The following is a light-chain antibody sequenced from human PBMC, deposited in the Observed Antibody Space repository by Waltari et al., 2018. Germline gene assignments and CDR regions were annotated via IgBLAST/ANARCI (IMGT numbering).Light chain of an antibody. Sequence: SYELTQSPSVSLSPGQTARITCRGDALPKEYAYWYQKKPGQAPVLIIFKDRERPSGIPERFSGSTSGTTVTLTITGVQAEDEADYYCLSPETRGSWVFGGGTKLTVL. CDR2: KDR. CDR3: LSPETRGSWV. J-gene: IGLJ2*01. V-gene: IGLV3-25*03. CDR1: ALPKEY.